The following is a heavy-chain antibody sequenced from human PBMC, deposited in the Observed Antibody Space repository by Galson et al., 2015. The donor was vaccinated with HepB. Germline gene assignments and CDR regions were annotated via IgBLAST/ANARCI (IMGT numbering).Heavy chain of an antibody. CDR3: ARDREYYYGSGSYAFDI. Sequence: SLRLSCAASGFTFSSYSMNWVRQAPGKGLEWVSSISSSSSYIYYADSVKGRFTISRDNAKNSLYLQMNSLRAEDTAVYYCARDREYYYGSGSYAFDIWGQGTMVTVSS. V-gene: IGHV3-21*01. CDR2: ISSSSSYI. D-gene: IGHD3-10*01. J-gene: IGHJ3*02. CDR1: GFTFSSYS.